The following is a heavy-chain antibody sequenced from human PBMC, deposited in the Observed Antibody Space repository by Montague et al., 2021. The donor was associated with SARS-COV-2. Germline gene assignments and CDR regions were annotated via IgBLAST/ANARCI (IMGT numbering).Heavy chain of an antibody. CDR2: IYYSGSN. D-gene: IGHD6-19*01. J-gene: IGHJ3*02. V-gene: IGHV4-59*01. CDR1: GRSISSYY. CDR3: ARGSGWMGNAFDI. Sequence: SETLSLTCTVSGRSISSYYWSWIWQPPGKGLEWIGYIYYSGSNNYNPPLKSRVTISVDTSKNQFSLKLSSVTAADTAVYYCARGSGWMGNAFDIWGQGTMVTVSS.